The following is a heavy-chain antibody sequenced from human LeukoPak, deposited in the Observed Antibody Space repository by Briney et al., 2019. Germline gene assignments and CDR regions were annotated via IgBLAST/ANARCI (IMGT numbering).Heavy chain of an antibody. J-gene: IGHJ1*01. CDR2: ISGYNDNT. CDR3: ARVRTGPAMGRY. V-gene: IGHV1-18*01. Sequence: ASVKGPCKASGYTFNNYGISWVRQAPGQGLEWMGWISGYNDNTNYAQKLQARISLTRDASTSTAYMELRGLRSDDTAVYYCARVRTGPAMGRYWGEGTLVPVSS. D-gene: IGHD5-18*01. CDR1: GYTFNNYG.